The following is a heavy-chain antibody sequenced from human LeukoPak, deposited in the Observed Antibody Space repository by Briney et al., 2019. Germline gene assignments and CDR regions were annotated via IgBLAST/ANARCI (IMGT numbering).Heavy chain of an antibody. V-gene: IGHV3-7*01. CDR2: IKQDGSEK. D-gene: IGHD6-6*01. CDR3: ARALAARRGYYYYYMDV. J-gene: IGHJ6*03. Sequence: SEGSLRLSCAASGFTFSSYWMSWVRQAPGKGLEWVANIKQDGSEKYYVGSVKGRFTISRDNAKNSLYLQMNSLRAEDTAVYYCARALAARRGYYYYYMDVWGKGTTVTVSS. CDR1: GFTFSSYW.